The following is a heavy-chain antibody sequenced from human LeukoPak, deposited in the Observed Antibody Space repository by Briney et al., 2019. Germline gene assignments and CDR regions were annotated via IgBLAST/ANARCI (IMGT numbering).Heavy chain of an antibody. D-gene: IGHD2-8*02. CDR3: ARAPYVLREYYFDY. Sequence: SETLSLTCTVSGGSISSYYWSWIRQPPGKGLEWIGEINHSGSTNYNPSLKSRVTISVDTSKNQFSLKLSSVTAADTAVYYCARAPYVLREYYFDYWGQGTLVAVSS. J-gene: IGHJ4*02. CDR2: INHSGST. CDR1: GGSISSYY. V-gene: IGHV4-34*01.